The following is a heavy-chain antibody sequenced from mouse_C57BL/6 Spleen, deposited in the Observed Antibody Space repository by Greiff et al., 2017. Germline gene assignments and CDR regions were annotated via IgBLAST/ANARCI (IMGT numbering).Heavy chain of an antibody. J-gene: IGHJ1*03. CDR2: IHPSDSDT. Sequence: VQLQQPGAELVKPGASVKVSCKASGYSFTSYWMHWVKQRPGQGLEWLGRIHPSDSDTNYNQKFNGKASLTVDNSSSTAYMQLSSLTSEDSAVYYCAIGSSYVDWYFDVWGTGTTVTVSS. D-gene: IGHD1-1*01. V-gene: IGHV1-74*01. CDR1: GYSFTSYW. CDR3: AIGSSYVDWYFDV.